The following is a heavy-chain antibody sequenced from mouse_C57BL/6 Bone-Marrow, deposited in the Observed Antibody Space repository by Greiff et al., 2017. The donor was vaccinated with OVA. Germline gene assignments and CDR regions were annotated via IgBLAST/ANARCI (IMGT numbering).Heavy chain of an antibody. V-gene: IGHV2-2*01. D-gene: IGHD1-1*01. J-gene: IGHJ1*03. CDR3: ARMDYYGSSYYWYFDV. CDR1: GFSLTSYG. CDR2: IWSGGST. Sequence: QVQLQQSGPGLVQPSQSLSITCTVSGFSLTSYGVHWVRQSPGKGLEWLGVIWSGGSTDYNAAFISRLSISKDNSKSQVFFKMNSLQADDTAIYYCARMDYYGSSYYWYFDVWGTGTTVTVSS.